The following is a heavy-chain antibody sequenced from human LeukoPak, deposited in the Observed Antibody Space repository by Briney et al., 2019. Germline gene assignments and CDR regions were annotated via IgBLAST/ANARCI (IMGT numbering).Heavy chain of an antibody. CDR1: GGSISSDY. J-gene: IGHJ4*02. CDR2: IHYSGNT. V-gene: IGHV4-59*06. D-gene: IGHD3-22*01. Sequence: SETLSLTCTVSGGSISSDYWSWIRQYPGKGLEWIGYIHYSGNTYYNPSLKSRVTISVDTSKNHFSLRLSSVTAADTAVYYCASGNGYYYRYFDYWGQGTLVTVSS. CDR3: ASGNGYYYRYFDY.